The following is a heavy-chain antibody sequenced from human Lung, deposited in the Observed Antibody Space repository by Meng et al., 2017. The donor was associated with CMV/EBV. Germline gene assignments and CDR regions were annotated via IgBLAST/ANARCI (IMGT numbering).Heavy chain of an antibody. J-gene: IGHJ5*02. D-gene: IGHD2-15*01. CDR1: GYTFTSYD. V-gene: IGHV1-8*01. CDR2: MNPNSGNT. Sequence: AGGKKPGGSVEVACTASGYTFTSYDINWVRQATGQGLEWMGWMNPNSGNTGYAQKFQGRVTMTRNTSISTAYMELSSLRSEDTAVYYCARGYCSGGSCPVFDPWGQGTQVTVSS. CDR3: ARGYCSGGSCPVFDP.